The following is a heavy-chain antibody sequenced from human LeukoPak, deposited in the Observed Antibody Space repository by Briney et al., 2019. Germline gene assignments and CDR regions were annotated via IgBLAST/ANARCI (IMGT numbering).Heavy chain of an antibody. Sequence: GASLRLSCAASGFTFSSYAMSWVRQAPGKGLEWVSAISGGGGSTYYADSVKGRFTISRDNSKNTLYVQMNSLRAEDTAVYYCAKDLLRFMDPYYSYGMDVWGQGTTVTVSS. CDR3: AKDLLRFMDPYYSYGMDV. CDR1: GFTFSSYA. J-gene: IGHJ6*02. CDR2: ISGGGGST. V-gene: IGHV3-23*01. D-gene: IGHD3-3*01.